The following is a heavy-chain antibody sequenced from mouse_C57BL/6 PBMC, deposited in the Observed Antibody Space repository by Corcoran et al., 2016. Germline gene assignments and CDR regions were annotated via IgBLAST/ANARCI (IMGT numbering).Heavy chain of an antibody. D-gene: IGHD2-14*01. CDR3: ARGYSHYYAMDY. CDR1: GYTFTDYY. Sequence: EVQLQQSGPELVKPGASVKISCKASGYTFTDYYMNWVKQSHGKSLEWIGDINPNNGGTSYNQKFKGKATLTVDKSSSTAYMELRSLTSEDSAVYYCARGYSHYYAMDYWGQGTSVTVSS. J-gene: IGHJ4*01. V-gene: IGHV1-26*01. CDR2: INPNNGGT.